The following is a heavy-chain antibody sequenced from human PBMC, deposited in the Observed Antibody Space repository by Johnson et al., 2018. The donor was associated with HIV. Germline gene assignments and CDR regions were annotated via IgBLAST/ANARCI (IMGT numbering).Heavy chain of an antibody. V-gene: IGHV3-15*01. CDR1: GFTFSNAW. Sequence: VQLVESGGGLVKPGGSLRLSCAASGFTFSNAWMSWVRQAPGKGLEWVGRIQSKTDAGTTDYAAPVKGRFTISRDDSKNTLYLQMNSLQTEDTGVYYCTTIHYDSSSPGAFDFWGQGTMVTVSS. CDR3: TTIHYDSSSPGAFDF. CDR2: IQSKTDAGTT. J-gene: IGHJ3*01. D-gene: IGHD3-22*01.